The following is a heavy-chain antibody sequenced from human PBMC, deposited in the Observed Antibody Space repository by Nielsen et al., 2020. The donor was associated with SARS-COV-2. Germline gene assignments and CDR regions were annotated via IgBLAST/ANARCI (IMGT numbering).Heavy chain of an antibody. CDR2: ISYDGSNK. J-gene: IGHJ5*02. Sequence: GGSLRLSCAASGFTFSSYAMHWVRQAPGRGLEWVAVISYDGSNKYYADSVKGRFTISRDNSKNTLYLQMNSLRAEDTAVYYCARDGGNWFDPWGQGTLVTVSS. CDR1: GFTFSSYA. D-gene: IGHD3-16*01. V-gene: IGHV3-30-3*01. CDR3: ARDGGNWFDP.